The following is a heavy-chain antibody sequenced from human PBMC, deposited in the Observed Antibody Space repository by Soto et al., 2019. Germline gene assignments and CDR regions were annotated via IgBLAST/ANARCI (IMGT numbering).Heavy chain of an antibody. D-gene: IGHD3-9*01. Sequence: ASVKVSCKVSGYTLTELSMHWARQAPGKGLEWMGGFDPEDGETIYAQKFQGRVTMTEDTSTDTAYMELSSLRSEDTAVYYCAINAPYIYDILTGHLYNWFDPWGQGTLVTVSS. CDR3: AINAPYIYDILTGHLYNWFDP. J-gene: IGHJ5*02. V-gene: IGHV1-24*01. CDR2: FDPEDGET. CDR1: GYTLTELS.